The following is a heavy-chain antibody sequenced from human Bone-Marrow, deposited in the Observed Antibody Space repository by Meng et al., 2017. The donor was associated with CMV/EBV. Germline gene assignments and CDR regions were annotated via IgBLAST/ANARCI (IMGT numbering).Heavy chain of an antibody. CDR1: GDSIGRSSYY. D-gene: IGHD6-13*01. J-gene: IGHJ4*02. Sequence: SETLSLTCNVSGDSIGRSSYYWGWIRQPPGKGLEWIGYSGSTYYNPSLKSRVTISVDTSKNQFSLKLSSVTAADTAVYYCARHVDLAAHFDYWGQGTLVTVYS. CDR3: ARHVDLAAHFDY. V-gene: IGHV4-39*01. CDR2: YSGST.